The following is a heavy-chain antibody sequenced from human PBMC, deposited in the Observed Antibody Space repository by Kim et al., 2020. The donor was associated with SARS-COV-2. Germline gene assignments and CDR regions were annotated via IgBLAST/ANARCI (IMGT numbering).Heavy chain of an antibody. CDR2: INPNSGGT. CDR3: ARGKWELLTFYDWYFDL. Sequence: ASVKVSCKASGYTFTGYYMHWVRQAPGQGLEWMGWINPNSGGTNYAQKFQGRVTMTRDTSISTAYMELSRLRSDDTAVYYCARGKWELLTFYDWYFDLWGRGTLVTVSS. V-gene: IGHV1-2*02. D-gene: IGHD1-26*01. J-gene: IGHJ2*01. CDR1: GYTFTGYY.